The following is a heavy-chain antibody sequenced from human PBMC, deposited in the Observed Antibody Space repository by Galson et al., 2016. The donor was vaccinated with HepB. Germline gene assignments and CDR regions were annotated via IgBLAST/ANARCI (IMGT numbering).Heavy chain of an antibody. V-gene: IGHV3-13*01. CDR2: IGIAGDT. CDR3: AGGTYSDLDY. CDR1: GFTFSTHD. Sequence: SLRLSCAASGFTFSTHDMHWVRQAPGKGLEWVSHIGIAGDTYYLASVKGRFTISRENAKNSLYLQMNSLRVEDTAVYYCAGGTYSDLDYWGQGTLVTVSS. J-gene: IGHJ4*02. D-gene: IGHD1-26*01.